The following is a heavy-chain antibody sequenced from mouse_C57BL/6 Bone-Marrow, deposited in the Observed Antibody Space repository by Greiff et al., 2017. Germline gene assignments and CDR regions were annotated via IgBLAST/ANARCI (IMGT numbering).Heavy chain of an antibody. CDR1: GYSITSGYY. CDR2: ISYDGSN. CDR3: ASGWLLLGN. J-gene: IGHJ3*01. V-gene: IGHV3-6*01. D-gene: IGHD2-3*01. Sequence: EVQLMESGPGLVKPSQSLSLTCSVTGYSITSGYYWNWIRQFPGNKLEWMGYISYDGSNNYNPSLKNRISITRDTSKNQFFLKLNSVTTEDTATYYCASGWLLLGNWGQGTLVTVSA.